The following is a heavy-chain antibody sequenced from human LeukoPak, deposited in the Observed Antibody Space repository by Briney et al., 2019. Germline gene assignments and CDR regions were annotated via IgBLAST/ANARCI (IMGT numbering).Heavy chain of an antibody. J-gene: IGHJ4*02. CDR1: GFTFGDYA. V-gene: IGHV3-49*04. CDR3: ATDSSGRPLDS. Sequence: GGSLRLSCTASGFTFGDYAMSWVRQAPGKGLEWVGFIRSKAYGGTTEYAASVKGRFTISRDDSKSIAYLQMNSLRAEDTAVYYCATDSSGRPLDSWGQGTLVTVSS. D-gene: IGHD3-10*01. CDR2: IRSKAYGGTT.